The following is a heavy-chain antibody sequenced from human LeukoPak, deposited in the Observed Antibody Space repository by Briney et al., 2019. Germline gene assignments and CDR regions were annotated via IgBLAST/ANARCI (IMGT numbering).Heavy chain of an antibody. V-gene: IGHV3-74*01. CDR1: GFTFSSYW. Sequence: GGSLRLSCAASGFTFSSYWMHWVRQAPGKGLVWVSRINSDGSSTSYADSVKGRFTISRDNDKNTLYLQMNSLRAEDTAVYYCARADGSILLDYWGQGTLVTVSS. J-gene: IGHJ4*02. CDR3: ARADGSILLDY. CDR2: INSDGSST. D-gene: IGHD5-24*01.